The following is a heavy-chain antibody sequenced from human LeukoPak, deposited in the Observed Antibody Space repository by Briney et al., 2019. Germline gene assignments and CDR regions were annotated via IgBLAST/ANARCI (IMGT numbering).Heavy chain of an antibody. CDR3: TTGSIAVAGTASYYYYYYGMDV. J-gene: IGHJ6*02. CDR1: GFTFSSYA. D-gene: IGHD6-19*01. V-gene: IGHV3-23*01. Sequence: PGGSLRLSCAASGFTFSSYAMSWVRQAPGKGLEWVSAISGSGGSTYYADSVKGRFTISRDNSKNTLYLQMNSLRAEDTAVYYCTTGSIAVAGTASYYYYYYGMDVWGQGTTVTVSS. CDR2: ISGSGGST.